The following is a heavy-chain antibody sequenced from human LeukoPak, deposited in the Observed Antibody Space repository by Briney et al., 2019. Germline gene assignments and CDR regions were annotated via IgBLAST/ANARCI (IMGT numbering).Heavy chain of an antibody. CDR1: GFTFSDYY. CDR2: ISGSGGST. D-gene: IGHD3-22*01. CDR3: AKDPYTYYYDSSGYNFDY. Sequence: HAGGSLRLSCAASGFTFSDYYMSWVRQAPGKGLEWVSAISGSGGSTYYADSVKGRFTISRDNSKNTLYLQMNSLRAEDTAVYYCAKDPYTYYYDSSGYNFDYWGQGTLVTVSS. J-gene: IGHJ4*02. V-gene: IGHV3-23*01.